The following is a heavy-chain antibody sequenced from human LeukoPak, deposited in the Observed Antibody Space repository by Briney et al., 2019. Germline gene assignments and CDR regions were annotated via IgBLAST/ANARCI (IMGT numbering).Heavy chain of an antibody. CDR3: ARGVGLIAAAGLGWFDP. V-gene: IGHV4-34*01. CDR2: INHSGST. CDR1: GGSFSGYY. Sequence: SETLSLTCAVYGGSFSGYYWSWIRQPPGKGLEWIGEINHSGSTNYNPSLKSRVTISVDTSKSQFSLKLSSVTAADTAVYYCARGVGLIAAAGLGWFDPWGQGTLVTVSS. D-gene: IGHD6-13*01. J-gene: IGHJ5*02.